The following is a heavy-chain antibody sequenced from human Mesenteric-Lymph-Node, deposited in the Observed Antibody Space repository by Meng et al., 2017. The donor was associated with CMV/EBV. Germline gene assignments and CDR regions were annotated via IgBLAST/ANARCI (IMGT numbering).Heavy chain of an antibody. CDR3: ARDDSYFYRYYYGMDV. Sequence: SVKVSCKASGGTFSNYAISWVRQAPGQGLEWMGGIIPSFGTANYAQKFQGRVTITTDDSTSTAYMELGSLRSEDTAVYYCARDDSYFYRYYYGMDVWGQGTTVTVSS. CDR1: GGTFSNYA. CDR2: IIPSFGTA. J-gene: IGHJ6*02. D-gene: IGHD3-10*01. V-gene: IGHV1-69*05.